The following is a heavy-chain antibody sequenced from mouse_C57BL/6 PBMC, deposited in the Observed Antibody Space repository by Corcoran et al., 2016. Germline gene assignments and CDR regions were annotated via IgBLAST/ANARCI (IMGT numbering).Heavy chain of an antibody. CDR2: INTYSGVP. CDR3: ARYHYGSSYVLWYFDV. J-gene: IGHJ1*03. V-gene: IGHV9-3*01. D-gene: IGHD1-1*01. Sequence: QIQLVQSGPELKKPGETVKISCKASGYTFTTYGMSWVKQAPGKGLKWMGWINTYSGVPTYADDFKGRFAFSLETSASTAYLQINNLKNEDTATYCCARYHYGSSYVLWYFDVWGTGTTVTVSS. CDR1: GYTFTTYG.